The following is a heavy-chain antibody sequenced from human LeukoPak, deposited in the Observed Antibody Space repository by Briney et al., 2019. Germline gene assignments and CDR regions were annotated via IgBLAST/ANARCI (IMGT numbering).Heavy chain of an antibody. D-gene: IGHD6-13*01. CDR1: GGSTSSYY. CDR3: ATIAAAGTRAFDI. Sequence: SETLSLTCTVSGGSTSSYYWTWIRQPAGKGLEWIGRTHTSGTTNYNPSLKSRVTISVDTSKNQFSLKLSSVTAADTAVYYCATIAAAGTRAFDIWGQGTMVTVSS. V-gene: IGHV4-4*07. J-gene: IGHJ3*02. CDR2: THTSGTT.